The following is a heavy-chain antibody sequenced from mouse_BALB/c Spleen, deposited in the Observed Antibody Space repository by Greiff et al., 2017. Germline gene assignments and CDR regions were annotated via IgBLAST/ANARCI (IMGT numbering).Heavy chain of an antibody. V-gene: IGHV14-1*02. CDR1: GFNIKDYY. Sequence: EVQLQQSGAELVRPGALVKLSCKASGFNIKDYYMHWVKQRPEQGLEWIGWIDPENGNTIYDPKFQGKASITADTSSNTAYLQLSSLTSEDTAVYYCARGVMITTGSWFAYWGQGTLVTVSA. J-gene: IGHJ3*01. CDR2: IDPENGNT. CDR3: ARGVMITTGSWFAY. D-gene: IGHD2-4*01.